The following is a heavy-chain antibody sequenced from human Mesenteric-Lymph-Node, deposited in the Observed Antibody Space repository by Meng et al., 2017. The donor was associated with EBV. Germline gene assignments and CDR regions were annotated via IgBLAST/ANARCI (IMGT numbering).Heavy chain of an antibody. J-gene: IGHJ2*01. D-gene: IGHD1-1*01. CDR3: ARMEFTYSWYFDL. CDR2: IFYGGYT. CDR1: GASISRGGYY. Sequence: GRLPESGPGPGKPSGARAPTRTVSGASISRGGYYWNWIRQSPGKGLELIGYIFYGGYTYYNLSLKSRVTISVDVSKNQFSLKLTSVTAADTAVYYCARMEFTYSWYFDLWGRGTLVTVSS. V-gene: IGHV4-30-4*01.